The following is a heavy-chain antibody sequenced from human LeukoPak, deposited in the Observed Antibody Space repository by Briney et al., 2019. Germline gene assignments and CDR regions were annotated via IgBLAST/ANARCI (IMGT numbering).Heavy chain of an antibody. V-gene: IGHV3-7*01. Sequence: GGSLRLSCAASGFTFSSYWMSWARQAPGKGLEWVANIKQDGSEKYYVDSVKGRFTISRDNAKNSLYLQMNSLRAEDTAVYYCARALVVPAVEGAWFDPWGQGTLVTVSS. CDR1: GFTFSSYW. CDR3: ARALVVPAVEGAWFDP. J-gene: IGHJ5*02. CDR2: IKQDGSEK. D-gene: IGHD2-2*01.